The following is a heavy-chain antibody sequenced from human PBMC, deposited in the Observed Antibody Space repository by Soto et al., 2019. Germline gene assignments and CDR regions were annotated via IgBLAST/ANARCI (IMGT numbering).Heavy chain of an antibody. CDR1: GLTFSSYA. Sequence: PGGSLRLSCAASGLTFSSYAMSWVRQAPGKGLEWVSTINGGGTSTYYADSVKGRFTMSIDTSQEQFSLKLSSVTATDTAVYYCARHVNLPLAGTGFDSWGRGTLVTVSS. J-gene: IGHJ4*02. CDR3: ARHVNLPLAGTGFDS. CDR2: INGGGTST. V-gene: IGHV3-23*01. D-gene: IGHD6-19*01.